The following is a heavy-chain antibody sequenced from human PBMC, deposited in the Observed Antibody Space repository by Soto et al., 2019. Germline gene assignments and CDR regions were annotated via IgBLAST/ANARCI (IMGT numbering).Heavy chain of an antibody. CDR2: IDWENTK. Sequence: SGPTLVNPTQTLTLTCTVSGFSLSGTGMRVTWIRQPPGKALEWLARIDWENTKLYSTSLKTRLTISNDTSKNQAVLTMTNVDPADTGTYYCARAFYGMDVWGQGTTVTVSS. J-gene: IGHJ6*02. V-gene: IGHV2-70*04. CDR1: GFSLSGTGMR. CDR3: ARAFYGMDV.